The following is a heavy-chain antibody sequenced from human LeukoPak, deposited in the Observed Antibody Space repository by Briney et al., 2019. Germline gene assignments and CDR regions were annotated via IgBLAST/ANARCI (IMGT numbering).Heavy chain of an antibody. V-gene: IGHV3-9*01. CDR3: AKGGAAADNYWYFDL. Sequence: SLRLSCAASGFTFEEYGMHWVRQAPPKDLQWVSGISWYRGSIGYADSVKGRFTISRDTAKNSLYLQMNSLRPEDTALYYCAKGGAAADNYWYFDLWGRGTLVTVSS. D-gene: IGHD6-13*01. CDR1: GFTFEEYG. J-gene: IGHJ2*01. CDR2: ISWYRGSI.